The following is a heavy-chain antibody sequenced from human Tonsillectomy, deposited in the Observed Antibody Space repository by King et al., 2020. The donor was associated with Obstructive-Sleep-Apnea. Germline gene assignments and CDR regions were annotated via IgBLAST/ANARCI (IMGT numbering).Heavy chain of an antibody. CDR1: GGSISSGDYY. Sequence: VQLQESGPGLVKPSQTLSLTCTVSGGSISSGDYYWSWIRQPPGKALEWMGYIYYIGSTYYNPSPKIRVTISLEPSKNQFSLKLSSVTAADTAVYYCARFCSGGRGWYFDLWGRGTLVTVSS. D-gene: IGHD2-15*01. CDR3: ARFCSGGRGWYFDL. J-gene: IGHJ2*01. V-gene: IGHV4-30-4*01. CDR2: IYYIGST.